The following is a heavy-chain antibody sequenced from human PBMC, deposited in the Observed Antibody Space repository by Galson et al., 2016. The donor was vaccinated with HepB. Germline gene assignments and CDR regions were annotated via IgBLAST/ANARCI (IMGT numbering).Heavy chain of an antibody. CDR1: GFKLSHYA. V-gene: IGHV3-23*01. CDR2: ISTRRTT. CDR3: AKERRVRRIFDH. D-gene: IGHD1-1*01. Sequence: SLRLSCAASGFKLSHYALHWVRQGPDKGLEWVASISTRRTTYYSDPVQGRFTISRDNYNNTLYLQMNGLRAEDTAVYYCAKERRVRRIFDHWGQGTLLTVSS. J-gene: IGHJ4*02.